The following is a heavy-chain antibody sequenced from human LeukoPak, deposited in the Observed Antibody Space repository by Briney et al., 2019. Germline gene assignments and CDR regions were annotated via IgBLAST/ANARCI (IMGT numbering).Heavy chain of an antibody. Sequence: GGSLRLSCAASGFTFDDYGMSWVRQAPGKGLEWVSGINWNGGSTGYADSVKGRFTISRDNAKNTLYLQMNSLRAEDTAVYYCARDESTIAVAGTVTFDYWGQGTLVTVSS. CDR2: INWNGGST. CDR3: ARDESTIAVAGTVTFDY. V-gene: IGHV3-20*04. J-gene: IGHJ4*02. CDR1: GFTFDDYG. D-gene: IGHD6-19*01.